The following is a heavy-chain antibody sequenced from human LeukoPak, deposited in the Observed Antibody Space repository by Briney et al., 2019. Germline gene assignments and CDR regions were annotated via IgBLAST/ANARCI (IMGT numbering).Heavy chain of an antibody. Sequence: ASVKVSCKASGYTFTSYAMNWVRQAPGQGLEWMGWINTNTGNPTYAQGFTGRFVFSLDTSVSTAYLQISSLKAEDTAVYYCARGERSRANFWFDPWGQGTLVTVSS. CDR3: ARGERSRANFWFDP. J-gene: IGHJ5*02. D-gene: IGHD2-8*01. CDR2: INTNTGNP. V-gene: IGHV7-4-1*02. CDR1: GYTFTSYA.